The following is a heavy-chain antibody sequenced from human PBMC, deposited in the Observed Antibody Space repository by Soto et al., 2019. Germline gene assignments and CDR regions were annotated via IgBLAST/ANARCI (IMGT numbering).Heavy chain of an antibody. D-gene: IGHD3-9*01. V-gene: IGHV1-24*01. CDR3: ALFDWLIKGGSFDP. CDR2: FDPEDDET. CDR1: GYTLTELS. Sequence: GASVKVSCKVSGYTLTELSMHWVRQAPGKGLEWMGGFDPEDDETIYAQKFQGRVTMTEDTSTDTAYMELSSLRSEDTAVYYCALFDWLIKGGSFDPWGQGTLVTVSS. J-gene: IGHJ5*02.